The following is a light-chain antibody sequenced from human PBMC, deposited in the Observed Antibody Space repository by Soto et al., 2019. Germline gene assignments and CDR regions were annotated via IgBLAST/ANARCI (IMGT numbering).Light chain of an antibody. CDR2: EVT. CDR1: SSDVGGYAY. Sequence: QSVLTQPASVSGSPGQPITISCTGTSSDVGGYAYVSWYQQHPGKAPKVLIYEVTHRPSGVSNRFSGSRSGNTASLTISGLQAEDEADYYCSSYTSSTTYVFGTGTKVTVL. V-gene: IGLV2-14*01. CDR3: SSYTSSTTYV. J-gene: IGLJ1*01.